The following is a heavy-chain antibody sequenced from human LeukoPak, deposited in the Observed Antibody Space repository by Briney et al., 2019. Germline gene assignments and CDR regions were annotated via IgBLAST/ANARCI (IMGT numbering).Heavy chain of an antibody. J-gene: IGHJ4*02. D-gene: IGHD3-3*01. CDR2: ISYDGSNE. CDR3: ARGRRITIFGVVRTININDY. V-gene: IGHV3-30*04. Sequence: GGSLRLSCAASGFTFSSYVMHWVRQAPGKGLEWVAIISYDGSNEYYADSVKGRFTISRDNSKNTLYLQMNSLRAADTAVYYCARGRRITIFGVVRTININDYWGQGTLVTVSS. CDR1: GFTFSSYV.